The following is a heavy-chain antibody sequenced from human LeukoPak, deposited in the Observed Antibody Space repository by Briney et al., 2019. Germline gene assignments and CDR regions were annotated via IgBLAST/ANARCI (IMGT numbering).Heavy chain of an antibody. J-gene: IGHJ3*02. CDR3: ARGEVEMATDDAFDI. D-gene: IGHD5-24*01. CDR1: GGSISEGNHF. Sequence: SETLSLTCTVSGGSISEGNHFWTWIRQPAGKGLEWIGSIYYSGSTYYNPSLKSRVTISVDTSKNQFSLKLSSVTAADTAVYYCARGEVEMATDDAFDIWGQGTMVTVSS. CDR2: IYYSGST. V-gene: IGHV4-39*07.